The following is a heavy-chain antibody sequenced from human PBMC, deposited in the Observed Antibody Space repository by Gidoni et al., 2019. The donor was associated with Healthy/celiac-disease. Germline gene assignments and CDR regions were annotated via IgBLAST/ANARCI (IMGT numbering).Heavy chain of an antibody. CDR2: SSAYNGNT. J-gene: IGHJ6*02. CDR1: GYHFTSSG. Sequence: QVQLVQSGAEVKKPAASVKVSCKASGYHFTSSGISWVRQAPGQGLEWMGWSSAYNGNTNYAQKLQGRVTMTTDTSTSTAYMELRSLRSDDTAVYYCARGGGTWGTTYYYGMDVWGQGTTVTVSS. V-gene: IGHV1-18*01. D-gene: IGHD1-7*01. CDR3: ARGGGTWGTTYYYGMDV.